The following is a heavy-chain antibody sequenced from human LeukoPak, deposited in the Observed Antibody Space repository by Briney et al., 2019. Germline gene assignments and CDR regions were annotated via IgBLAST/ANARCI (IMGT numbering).Heavy chain of an antibody. V-gene: IGHV3-53*01. CDR2: IYGGDNR. CDR3: AKGIVVVVAAGNHFDY. J-gene: IGHJ4*02. D-gene: IGHD2-15*01. CDR1: GFTVSSAY. Sequence: GGSLRLSCAASGFTVSSAYVSWVRQAPGKGLEWVSSIYGGDNREYSDSVKGRFTISRDNSKNTLYLQMNSLRAEDTAVYYCAKGIVVVVAAGNHFDYWGQGTLVTVSS.